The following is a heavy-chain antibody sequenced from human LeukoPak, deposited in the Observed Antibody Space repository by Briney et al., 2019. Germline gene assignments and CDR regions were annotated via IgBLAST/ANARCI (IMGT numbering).Heavy chain of an antibody. CDR2: IYYSGST. J-gene: IGHJ4*02. D-gene: IGHD3-22*01. CDR3: ARGGFDSSGYYPPDY. V-gene: IGHV4-59*01. CDR1: GGSISSYY. Sequence: SETLSLTCTVSGGSISSYYWSWIRQPPGKGLEWIGYIYYSGSTNYNPSLKSRVTISVDTSKNQFSLKLSSVTAADTAVYYCARGGFDSSGYYPPDYWGQGTLVTVSS.